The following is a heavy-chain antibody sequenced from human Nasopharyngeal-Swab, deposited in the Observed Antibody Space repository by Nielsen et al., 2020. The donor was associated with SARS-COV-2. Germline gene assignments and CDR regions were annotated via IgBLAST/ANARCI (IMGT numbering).Heavy chain of an antibody. CDR1: GGSISSYY. J-gene: IGHJ4*02. Sequence: SETLSLTCTVSGGSISSYYWSWIRQPPGKGLEWIGYIYYSGSTNYNPSLKSRVTISVDTSKNQFSLKLSSVTAADTAVYYCARDVYDSSSYYYQDYWGQGTLVTVSS. CDR3: ARDVYDSSSYYYQDY. D-gene: IGHD3-22*01. V-gene: IGHV4-59*01. CDR2: IYYSGST.